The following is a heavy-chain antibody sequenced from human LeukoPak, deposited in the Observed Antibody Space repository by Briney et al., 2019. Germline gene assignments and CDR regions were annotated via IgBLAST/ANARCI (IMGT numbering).Heavy chain of an antibody. Sequence: PSETLSLTCTVSGGSISSYYWSWIRQPPGKGLEWIGYIYYSGSTNYNPSLKSRVTISVDTSKNQFSLKLSSVTAADTAVYYCARDRVGATTGYFDLWGRGTLVTVSS. J-gene: IGHJ2*01. CDR3: ARDRVGATTGYFDL. D-gene: IGHD1-26*01. V-gene: IGHV4-59*01. CDR1: GGSISSYY. CDR2: IYYSGST.